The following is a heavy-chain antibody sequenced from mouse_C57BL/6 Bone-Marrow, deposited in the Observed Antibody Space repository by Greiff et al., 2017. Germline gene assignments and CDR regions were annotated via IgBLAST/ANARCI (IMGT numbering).Heavy chain of an antibody. CDR3: AREGYDYLDD. CDR1: GYTFTSYW. D-gene: IGHD2-3*01. CDR2: IRPNSGST. J-gene: IGHJ2*01. V-gene: IGHV1-64*01. Sequence: QVQLQQPGAELVKPGASVKLSCKASGYTFTSYWMHWVKQRPGQGLEWIGMIRPNSGSTSYNQKFKSKATLTVDKSSSTAYMQLSSLTSEDSAVYYCAREGYDYLDDWGQGTTLTVSS.